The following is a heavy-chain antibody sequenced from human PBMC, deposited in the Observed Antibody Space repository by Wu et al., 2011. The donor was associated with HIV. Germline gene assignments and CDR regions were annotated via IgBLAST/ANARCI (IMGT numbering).Heavy chain of an antibody. CDR3: ARDRHPMVGPWYYYYYMDV. D-gene: IGHD3-10*01. Sequence: QVQLVQSGAEVKKPGASVKVSCKASGYTFISYGISWVRQAPGQGLEWMGWISAYNGDTNYAQKLQGRVTMTTDTSTSTAYMELRSLRFDDTAVYYCARDRHPMVGPWYYYYYMDVWGKGTRSPS. V-gene: IGHV1-18*01. CDR2: ISAYNGDT. J-gene: IGHJ6*03. CDR1: GYTFISYG.